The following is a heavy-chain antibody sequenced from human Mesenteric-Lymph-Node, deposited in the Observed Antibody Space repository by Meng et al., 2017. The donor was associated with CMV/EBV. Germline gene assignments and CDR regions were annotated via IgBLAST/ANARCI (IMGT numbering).Heavy chain of an antibody. V-gene: IGHV3-15*01. Sequence: GGSLRLSCAASGFTFSNAWMSWVRQAPGKGLEWVGRIKSKTDGGTTDYAAPVKGRFTISRDDSKNTLYLQMNSLKTEDTAVYYCTTAYRVGATNIDYWGQGTLVTVSS. CDR3: TTAYRVGATNIDY. CDR1: GFTFSNAW. CDR2: IKSKTDGGTT. J-gene: IGHJ4*02. D-gene: IGHD1-26*01.